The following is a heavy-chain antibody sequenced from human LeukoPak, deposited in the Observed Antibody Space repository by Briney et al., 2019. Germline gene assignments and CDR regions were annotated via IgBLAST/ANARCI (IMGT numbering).Heavy chain of an antibody. CDR1: GGSISSYY. Sequence: PSETLSLTCTVSGGSISSYYWSWIRQPPGKGLEWIGYIYYSGSTNYNPSLKSRVTISVDTSKNQFSLKLSSVTAADTAVYNCARALGGGSSAWFDPWGQGTLVTVSS. CDR2: IYYSGST. CDR3: ARALGGGSSAWFDP. D-gene: IGHD1-26*01. J-gene: IGHJ5*02. V-gene: IGHV4-59*01.